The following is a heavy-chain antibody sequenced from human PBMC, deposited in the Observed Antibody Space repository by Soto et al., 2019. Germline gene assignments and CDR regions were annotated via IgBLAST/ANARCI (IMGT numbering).Heavy chain of an antibody. CDR3: ARVWFGESSWFDP. V-gene: IGHV4-30-2*01. J-gene: IGHJ5*02. CDR2: ICHSGNT. CDR1: GGSITIGGYC. D-gene: IGHD3-10*01. Sequence: LSLTCTVSGGSITIGGYCWSWIRKPPGQGLEWIGYICHSGNTYYNPSLKSRVTTSLDRSKNQFSLNLSSVTAADTAVYYCARVWFGESSWFDPWGQGTLVTVSS.